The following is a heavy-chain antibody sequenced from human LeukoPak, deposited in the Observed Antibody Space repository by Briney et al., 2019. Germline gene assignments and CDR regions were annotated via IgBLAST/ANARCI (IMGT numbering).Heavy chain of an antibody. V-gene: IGHV4-34*01. Sequence: SETLSLTCAVYGGSFSGYYWSWIRQPPGKGLEWIGEINHSGSTNYNPSLKSRVTISVDTSKNQFSLKLSSVTAADTAVYYCARDRPYGDFNWFDPWGQGTLVTVSS. J-gene: IGHJ5*02. CDR3: ARDRPYGDFNWFDP. D-gene: IGHD4-17*01. CDR1: GGSFSGYY. CDR2: INHSGST.